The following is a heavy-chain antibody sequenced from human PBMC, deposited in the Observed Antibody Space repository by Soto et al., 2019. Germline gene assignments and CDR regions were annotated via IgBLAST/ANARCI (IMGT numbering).Heavy chain of an antibody. CDR2: INTDGSST. CDR3: SRSLNA. CDR1: GFTFSSYW. J-gene: IGHJ5*02. V-gene: IGHV3-74*03. Sequence: GGSLRLSCAASGFTFSSYWMHWVRQVPGKGLVWVSRINTDGSSTTYADSVKGRFTIYRDNAKNSLYLQMNSLTAEDSALYYCSRSLNAWGQGTLVTVSS.